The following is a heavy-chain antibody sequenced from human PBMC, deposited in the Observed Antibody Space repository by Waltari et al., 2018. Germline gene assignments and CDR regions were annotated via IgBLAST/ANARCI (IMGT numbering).Heavy chain of an antibody. CDR2: ISSCGSTI. J-gene: IGHJ4*02. D-gene: IGHD5-18*01. CDR1: GFTFRSYE. V-gene: IGHV3-48*03. Sequence: EVQLIESGGGLVQPVRSLRLSCAASGFTFRSYEITWVRQAPGTGLEWVSSISSCGSTIYDADSVKGRFTISRDNAKNSLYLQMNSLRAEDTAVYYCARDGKGIQLWLRSFDYWGQGTLVTVSS. CDR3: ARDGKGIQLWLRSFDY.